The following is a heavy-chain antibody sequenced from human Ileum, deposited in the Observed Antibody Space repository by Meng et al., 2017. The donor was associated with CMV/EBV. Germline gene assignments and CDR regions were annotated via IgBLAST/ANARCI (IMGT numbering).Heavy chain of an antibody. Sequence: QRPLQESGQGLVKPSETLSPTCTVSGGSISSTSYYWGWIRQPPGKGLEWIGSMYYSGITDYNPSLKSRVTISVDTSKNQFSLKLSSVTAADTAMYYCARTPRKYYYGSGSYPWGQGTLVTVSS. D-gene: IGHD3-10*01. CDR1: GGSISSTSYY. CDR3: ARTPRKYYYGSGSYP. J-gene: IGHJ5*02. V-gene: IGHV4-39*07. CDR2: MYYSGIT.